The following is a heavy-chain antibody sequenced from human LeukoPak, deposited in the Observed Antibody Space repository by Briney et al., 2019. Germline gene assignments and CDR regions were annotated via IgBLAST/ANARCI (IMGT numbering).Heavy chain of an antibody. V-gene: IGHV3-49*04. J-gene: IGHJ4*02. CDR3: ARDTGAYYDSGGLDY. Sequence: GGSLRLSCTASGFTFGDYGMSWVRQAPGKGLEWVGFIRSKVYGGTTEYAASVKGRFTISRDDSKSIAYLQMNSLRAEDTAVYYCARDTGAYYDSGGLDYWGQGTLVTVSS. D-gene: IGHD3-22*01. CDR1: GFTFGDYG. CDR2: IRSKVYGGTT.